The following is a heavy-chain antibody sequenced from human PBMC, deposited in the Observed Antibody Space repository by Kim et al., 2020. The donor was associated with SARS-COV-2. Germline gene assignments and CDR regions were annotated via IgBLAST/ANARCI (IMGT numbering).Heavy chain of an antibody. CDR2: INHSGST. Sequence: SETLSLTCAVYGGSFSGYYWSWIRQPPGKGLEWIGEINHSGSTNYNPSLKSRVTISVDTSKNQFSLKLSSVTAADTAVYYCARGHWGTTSGWFDPWGQGTLVTVSS. CDR1: GGSFSGYY. CDR3: ARGHWGTTSGWFDP. J-gene: IGHJ5*02. V-gene: IGHV4-34*01. D-gene: IGHD3-16*01.